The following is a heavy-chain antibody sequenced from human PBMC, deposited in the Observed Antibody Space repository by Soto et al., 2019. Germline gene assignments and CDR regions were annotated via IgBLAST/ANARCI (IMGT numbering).Heavy chain of an antibody. Sequence: EVQLLESGGGLVRPGGSLRLSCAASGFTFSNYAMSWVRQAPGKGLEWVSSISGSGGITYIADSVKGRFTISRDNSKNTLYLQMNSLRAEDTAGYYCAKGYYDIWSGYINWGQGTLVTVSS. CDR2: ISGSGGIT. D-gene: IGHD3-3*01. J-gene: IGHJ4*02. V-gene: IGHV3-23*01. CDR3: AKGYYDIWSGYIN. CDR1: GFTFSNYA.